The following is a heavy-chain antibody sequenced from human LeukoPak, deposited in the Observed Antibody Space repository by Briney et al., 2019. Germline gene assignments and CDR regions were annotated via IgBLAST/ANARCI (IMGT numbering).Heavy chain of an antibody. CDR1: GYTFTSYG. V-gene: IGHV1-18*01. D-gene: IGHD3-22*01. Sequence: ASVKVSCKASGYTFTSYGISWVRQAPGQGLEWMGWISAYNGNTNYAQKLQGRVTMTTDTSTSTAYMELRSLRSDDTAVYYCARAGDDYYDSSGYKDYWGQGTLVTVSS. CDR2: ISAYNGNT. J-gene: IGHJ4*02. CDR3: ARAGDDYYDSSGYKDY.